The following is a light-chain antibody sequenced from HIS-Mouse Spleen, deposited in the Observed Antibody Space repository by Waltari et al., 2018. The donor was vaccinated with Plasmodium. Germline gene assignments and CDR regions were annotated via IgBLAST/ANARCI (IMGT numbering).Light chain of an antibody. J-gene: IGLJ3*02. CDR2: EDS. Sequence: SYELTQPPSVSVSPGQTARITCSGDALPKKYAYWYQQKSGQAPVLVIYEDSKRPSGIPAGFSGSSSGTMATLTISGAQVEDEAYYYCYSTDSSGNHRVFGGGTKLTVL. CDR3: YSTDSSGNHRV. CDR1: ALPKKY. V-gene: IGLV3-10*01.